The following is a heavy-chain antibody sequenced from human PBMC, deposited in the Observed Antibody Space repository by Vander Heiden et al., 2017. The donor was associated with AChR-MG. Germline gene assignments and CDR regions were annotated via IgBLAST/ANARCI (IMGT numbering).Heavy chain of an antibody. J-gene: IGHJ4*02. D-gene: IGHD3-22*01. V-gene: IGHV3-30*18. CDR2: IPFDGNDK. CDR1: GLAFSSFS. CDR3: AKLGGGYYYGGLDY. Sequence: QVQLVESGGRVVQSGGSLRLSCAACGLAFSSFSMTWVRQAPGKGLEWVALIPFDGNDKAYADSVKGRFTISRDNSKNTMYLQMNTLRVEDTAVYYCAKLGGGYYYGGLDYWGQGTLGTVSS.